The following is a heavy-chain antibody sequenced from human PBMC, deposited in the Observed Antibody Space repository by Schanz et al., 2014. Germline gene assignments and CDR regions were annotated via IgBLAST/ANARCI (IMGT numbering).Heavy chain of an antibody. CDR2: IISILGIA. J-gene: IGHJ4*02. CDR1: GGTFNSYT. Sequence: QLQLVQSGAEVKKPGSSVKVSCKLSGGTFNSYTISWVRQAPGQGLEWMGRIISILGIANYAQKFQGRVTITADKSTFTAYMDVSSLRSEDTAVYYCASSGAGYSSSWDFDYWGQGTLVTVSS. V-gene: IGHV1-69*02. CDR3: ASSGAGYSSSWDFDY. D-gene: IGHD6-13*01.